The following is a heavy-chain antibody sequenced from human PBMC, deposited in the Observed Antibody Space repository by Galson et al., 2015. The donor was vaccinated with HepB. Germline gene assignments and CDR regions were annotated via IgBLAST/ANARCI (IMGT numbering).Heavy chain of an antibody. CDR2: INSDGSST. CDR3: VRDLGIRDL. CDR1: GFSISTYW. V-gene: IGHV3-74*01. D-gene: IGHD7-27*01. J-gene: IGHJ5*02. Sequence: SLRLSCAASGFSISTYWVHWVRQAPGKGLAWVSRINSDGSSTSYADSVKGRFTVSRDNAKNTLYLQMNSLRAEDTAVYYCVRDLGIRDLWGQGTLVTVSS.